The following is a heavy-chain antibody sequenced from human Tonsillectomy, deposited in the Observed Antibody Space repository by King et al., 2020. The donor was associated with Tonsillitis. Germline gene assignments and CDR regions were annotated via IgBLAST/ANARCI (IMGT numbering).Heavy chain of an antibody. Sequence: QLVQSGAEVKKPGESLKISCQGSGYSFTSYWIAWVRQMPGKGLEWMGIIYPGDSDTRYSPSFQGQVTISADKSITTAYLQWSSLKASDTAMYYCARLVGAAAAGTGFDYWGQGTLVTVSS. CDR3: ARLVGAAAAGTGFDY. J-gene: IGHJ4*02. V-gene: IGHV5-51*03. CDR2: IYPGDSDT. CDR1: GYSFTSYW. D-gene: IGHD6-13*01.